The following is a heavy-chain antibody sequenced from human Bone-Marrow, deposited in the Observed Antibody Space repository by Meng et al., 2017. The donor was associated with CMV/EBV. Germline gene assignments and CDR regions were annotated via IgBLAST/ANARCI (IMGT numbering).Heavy chain of an antibody. CDR1: GFTFSSYA. V-gene: IGHV3-30*04. CDR3: ARVRGNYVWYFDY. D-gene: IGHD3-16*01. Sequence: GGPLRLSCVASGFTFSSYAMHWVRQAPGKGLEWVAVISYDGSNKYYADSVKGRFTISRDNSKNTLYLQMNSLRAEDTAVYYCARVRGNYVWYFDYWGQGTLVTVSS. J-gene: IGHJ4*02. CDR2: ISYDGSNK.